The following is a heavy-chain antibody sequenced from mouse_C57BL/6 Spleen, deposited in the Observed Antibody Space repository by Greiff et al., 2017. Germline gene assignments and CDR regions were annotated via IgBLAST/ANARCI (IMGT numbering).Heavy chain of an antibody. V-gene: IGHV1-56*01. CDR1: GYTLTSHW. CDR3: TTISDYVLDY. Sequence: VQLQQSGPELVRPGASVKISCKAPGYTLTSHWMQWVRQRPGQGLEWIGGIVPGSGSTYYNEKFQGKATMTVDTSSTTAYMQLSSLTSEDSAVYFCTTISDYVLDYWGQGTPLTVSA. CDR2: IVPGSGST. J-gene: IGHJ2*01. D-gene: IGHD1-1*01.